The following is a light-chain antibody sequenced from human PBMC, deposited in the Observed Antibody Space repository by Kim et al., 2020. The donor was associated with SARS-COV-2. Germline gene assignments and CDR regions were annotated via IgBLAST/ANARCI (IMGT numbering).Light chain of an antibody. Sequence: SVGDRVTITCRASQSISSYLNWYQQKPGKAPKLLICGASSLHSGVPSRFSGSGSGTDFTLTISSLQPEDFATYYCQQSYSTPGVTFGGGTKVDIK. CDR1: QSISSY. J-gene: IGKJ4*01. CDR3: QQSYSTPGVT. V-gene: IGKV1-39*01. CDR2: GAS.